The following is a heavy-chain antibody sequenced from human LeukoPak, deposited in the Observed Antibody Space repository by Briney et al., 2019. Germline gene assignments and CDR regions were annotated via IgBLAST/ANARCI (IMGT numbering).Heavy chain of an antibody. D-gene: IGHD3-3*01. J-gene: IGHJ4*02. Sequence: ASVKVSCKASGYTFTSYGISWGRQAPGQGLEGMGWISAYNGNTNYAQKLQGRVTMTTDTSTSTAYMELRSLRSDDTAVYYCARAGENYDFWSGYYTVLDYWGQGTLVTVSS. CDR2: ISAYNGNT. V-gene: IGHV1-18*01. CDR1: GYTFTSYG. CDR3: ARAGENYDFWSGYYTVLDY.